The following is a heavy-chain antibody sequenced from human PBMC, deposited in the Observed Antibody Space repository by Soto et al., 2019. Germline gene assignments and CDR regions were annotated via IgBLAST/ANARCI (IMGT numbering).Heavy chain of an antibody. V-gene: IGHV1-69*02. D-gene: IGHD6-6*01. J-gene: IGHJ4*02. Sequence: QVQQVRSGAEVKKPGSSVKVPCKASGGTFSSYTISWVRQAPGQGLEWMARIIPIMNITNFARKFQGRVTLTADTSTNTAYMELSSLTSEDTAVYYCSSQSMRPRPLPGYSFDYGGQGVLVTVSS. CDR3: SSQSMRPRPLPGYSFDY. CDR2: IIPIMNIT. CDR1: GGTFSSYT.